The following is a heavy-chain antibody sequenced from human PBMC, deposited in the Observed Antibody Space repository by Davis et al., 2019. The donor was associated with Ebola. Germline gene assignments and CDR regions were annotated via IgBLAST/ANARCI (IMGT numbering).Heavy chain of an antibody. J-gene: IGHJ4*02. CDR3: ARDQIYYYDSSGYHKTNYFDY. CDR1: GGSTSSYY. D-gene: IGHD3-22*01. Sequence: SETLSLTCTVSGGSTSSYYWSWIRQPPGKGLEWIGYIYYSGSTNYNPSLKSRVTISVDTSKNQFSLKLSSVTAADTAVYSCARDQIYYYDSSGYHKTNYFDYWGQGTLVTVSS. V-gene: IGHV4-59*12. CDR2: IYYSGST.